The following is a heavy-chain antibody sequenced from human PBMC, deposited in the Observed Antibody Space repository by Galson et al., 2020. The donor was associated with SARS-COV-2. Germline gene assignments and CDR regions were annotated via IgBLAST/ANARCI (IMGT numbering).Heavy chain of an antibody. CDR2: INHSGST. V-gene: IGHV4-34*01. J-gene: IGHJ3*02. Sequence: SETLSLTCAVYGGSFSGYYWSWIRQPPGKGLEWIGEINHSGSTNYNPSLKSRVTISVDTSKNQFSLKLSSVTAADTAVYYCARHLVVVVAVNSDAFDIWGQGTMVTVSS. CDR3: ARHLVVVVAVNSDAFDI. D-gene: IGHD2-15*01. CDR1: GGSFSGYY.